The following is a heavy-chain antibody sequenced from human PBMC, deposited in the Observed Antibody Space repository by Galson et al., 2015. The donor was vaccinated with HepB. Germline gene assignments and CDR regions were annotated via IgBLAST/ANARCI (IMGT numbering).Heavy chain of an antibody. CDR3: ARLRDGYNYVFDY. J-gene: IGHJ4*02. Sequence: GHVTISADKSISTAYLQWSSLKASDTAMYYCARLRDGYNYVFDYWGQGTLVTVSS. D-gene: IGHD5-24*01. V-gene: IGHV5-10-1*01.